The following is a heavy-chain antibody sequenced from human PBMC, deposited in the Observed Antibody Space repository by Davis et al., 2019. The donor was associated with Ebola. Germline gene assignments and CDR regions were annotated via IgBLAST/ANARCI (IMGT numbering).Heavy chain of an antibody. D-gene: IGHD2-2*02. V-gene: IGHV3-30*18. J-gene: IGHJ4*02. CDR3: AKVGYCSSTSCYTFFDY. Sequence: GESLKISCAASGFTFSSYGMHWVCQAPGKGLEWVAVISYDGSNKYYADSVKGRFTISRDNSKNTLYLQMNSLRAEDTAVYYCAKVGYCSSTSCYTFFDYWGQGTLVTVSS. CDR1: GFTFSSYG. CDR2: ISYDGSNK.